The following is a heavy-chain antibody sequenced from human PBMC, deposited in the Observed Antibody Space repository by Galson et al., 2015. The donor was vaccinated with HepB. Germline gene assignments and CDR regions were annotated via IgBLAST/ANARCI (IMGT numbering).Heavy chain of an antibody. CDR3: ARDRRGLAVAHDAFDV. V-gene: IGHV1-69*10. J-gene: IGHJ3*01. D-gene: IGHD6-19*01. CDR1: GGTFRSYT. CDR2: ITPVLPLA. Sequence: SVKVSCKASGGTFRSYTINWVRQAPGQGLEWLGGITPVLPLANYAQKFQGRVTITADKSTTTAYMELSSLRFEDTAVYYCARDRRGLAVAHDAFDVWGQGTMVTISS.